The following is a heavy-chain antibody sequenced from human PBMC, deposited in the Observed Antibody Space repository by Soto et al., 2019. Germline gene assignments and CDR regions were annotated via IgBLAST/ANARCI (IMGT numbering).Heavy chain of an antibody. CDR1: ELTASTNP. CDR2: IYTGGGT. Sequence: EVQLVESGGGLVQPGGPLRFSCAASELTASTNPLSWACQAPGKGLEWVSVIYTGGGTHYPDSVKGRFTISRDNSKNTVNLQMNRLRPEDTAVYYCARDGSGHWGQGTLVTVSS. V-gene: IGHV3-66*01. CDR3: ARDGSGH. J-gene: IGHJ4*02.